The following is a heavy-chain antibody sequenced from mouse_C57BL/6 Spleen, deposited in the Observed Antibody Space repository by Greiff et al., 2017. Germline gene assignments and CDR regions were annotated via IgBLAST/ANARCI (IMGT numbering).Heavy chain of an antibody. CDR3: ARWDYSNSYAMDY. CDR1: GYAFSSYW. D-gene: IGHD2-5*01. Sequence: QVQLKQSGAELVKPGASVKISCKASGYAFSSYWMNWVKQRPGKGLEWIGQIYPGDGDTNYNGKLKGKATLTADKSSSTAYMQLSSLTSEDSAVYFCARWDYSNSYAMDYWGQGTSVTVSS. CDR2: IYPGDGDT. V-gene: IGHV1-80*01. J-gene: IGHJ4*01.